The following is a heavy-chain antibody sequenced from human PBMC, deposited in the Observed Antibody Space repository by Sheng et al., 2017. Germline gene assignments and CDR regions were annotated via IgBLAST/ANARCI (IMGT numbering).Heavy chain of an antibody. CDR3: ASSSWYLRYFQH. V-gene: IGHV4-34*01. D-gene: IGHD6-13*01. CDR1: GGSFSGYY. Sequence: QVQLQQWGAGLLKPSETLSLTCAVYGGSFSGYYWSWIRQPPGKGLEWIGEINHSGSTNYNPSLKSRVTISVDTSKNQFSLKLSSVTAADTAVYYCASSSWYLRYFQHWGQGTLVTVSS. CDR2: INHSGST. J-gene: IGHJ1*01.